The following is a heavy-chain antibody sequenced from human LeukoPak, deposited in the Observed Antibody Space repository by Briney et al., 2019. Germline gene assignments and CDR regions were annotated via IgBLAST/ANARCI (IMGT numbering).Heavy chain of an antibody. V-gene: IGHV1-2*02. CDR3: ARARGAGTSFNIDY. D-gene: IGHD1-14*01. J-gene: IGHJ4*02. CDR1: GYTFTGHY. CDR2: INPNNGDT. Sequence: GASVKVSCTPSGYTFTGHYMHWVRQAPGQGLEWMAWINPNNGDTNYAQKFQGRVTVTRDMPISTAYMELSSLRSDDTAVYYCARARGAGTSFNIDYWGQGTLVTVSS.